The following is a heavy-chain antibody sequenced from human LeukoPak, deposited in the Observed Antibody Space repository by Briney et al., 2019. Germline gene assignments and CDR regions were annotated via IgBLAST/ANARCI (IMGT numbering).Heavy chain of an antibody. V-gene: IGHV3-30*18. J-gene: IGHJ6*02. D-gene: IGHD3-3*01. CDR3: AKDRYDFWSGYCMDV. CDR1: GFTFSNYG. CDR2: ISYDGSSK. Sequence: GGSLRLSCAASGFTFSNYGIHWVRQAPGKGLEGVAVISYDGSSKDYADSVKGRFTISRDNSKNTLYLQMNSLRAEDTAMYYCAKDRYDFWSGYCMDVWGQGTTVTVSS.